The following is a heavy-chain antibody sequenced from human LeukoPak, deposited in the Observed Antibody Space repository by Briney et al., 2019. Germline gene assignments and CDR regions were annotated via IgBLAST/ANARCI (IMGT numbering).Heavy chain of an antibody. CDR1: GYIFTSYW. CDR2: IYPGDSDT. CDR3: ARRLGTGTPEY. J-gene: IGHJ4*02. D-gene: IGHD1-7*01. V-gene: IGHV5-51*01. Sequence: GESLKISCKGSGYIFTSYWIGWVRQMPGKGLEWMGMIYPGDSDTRYSPSFRGQVTISADTSIATAYLQWSSLKASDSAMYYCARRLGTGTPEYWGQGTLVTVSS.